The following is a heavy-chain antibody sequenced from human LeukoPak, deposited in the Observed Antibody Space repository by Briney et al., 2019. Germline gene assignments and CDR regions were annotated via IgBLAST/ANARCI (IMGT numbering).Heavy chain of an antibody. CDR1: GFTFSSYS. Sequence: GGSLRLSCAASGFTFSSYSMNWVRQAPGKGLEWVSHISSSSSTIYYADSVKGRFTISRDNAKNSLYLQMNSLRAEDTAVYYCAKTAAAAPFDYWGQGTLVTVSS. CDR3: AKTAAAAPFDY. CDR2: ISSSSSTI. D-gene: IGHD6-13*01. V-gene: IGHV3-48*01. J-gene: IGHJ4*02.